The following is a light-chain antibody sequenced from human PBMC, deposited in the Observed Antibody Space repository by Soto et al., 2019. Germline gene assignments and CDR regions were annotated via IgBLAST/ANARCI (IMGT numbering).Light chain of an antibody. Sequence: EIVLTQSPGTLSLSPGDTATLSCRASQSVRSNFLAWYQHKPGQAPRLLIHDAYSRATGIPDRFSGSGSDRDFTLTISSLQPEDSATYYCQQHNSSPWTFGQGTRVEIK. CDR2: DAY. CDR3: QQHNSSPWT. V-gene: IGKV3-20*01. CDR1: QSVRSNF. J-gene: IGKJ1*01.